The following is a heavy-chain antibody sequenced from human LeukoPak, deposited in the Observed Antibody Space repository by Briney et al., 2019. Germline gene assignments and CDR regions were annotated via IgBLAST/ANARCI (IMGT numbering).Heavy chain of an antibody. CDR3: ARQFLDILSGYVDC. V-gene: IGHV3-74*01. D-gene: IGHD3-9*01. CDR2: INGDGSTT. Sequence: GGSLRLSCAASGFTFNTYNMNWVRQAPGKGLGWVSRINGDGSTTSYAYSVEGRFTISRDNTNNTLYLQMNRLGAEDTAVYYCARQFLDILSGYVDCWRQGTLVTVSS. CDR1: GFTFNTYN. J-gene: IGHJ4*02.